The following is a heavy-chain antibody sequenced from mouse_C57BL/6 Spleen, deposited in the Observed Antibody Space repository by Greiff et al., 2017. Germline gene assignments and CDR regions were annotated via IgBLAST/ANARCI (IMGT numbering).Heavy chain of an antibody. CDR3: TRGNYGNYVWFAY. CDR2: IDPETGGT. Sequence: VKLQQSGAELVRPGASVTLSCKASGYTFTDYEMHWVKQTPVHGLEWIGAIDPETGGTAYNQKFKGKAILTADKSSSTAYMELRSLTSEDSAVYYCTRGNYGNYVWFAYWGQGTLVTVSA. J-gene: IGHJ3*01. CDR1: GYTFTDYE. D-gene: IGHD2-1*01. V-gene: IGHV1-15*01.